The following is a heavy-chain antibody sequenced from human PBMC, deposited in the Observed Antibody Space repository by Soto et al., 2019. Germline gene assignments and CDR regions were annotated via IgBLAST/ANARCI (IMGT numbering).Heavy chain of an antibody. V-gene: IGHV4-39*01. CDR1: GGSISSSSYY. CDR3: ARQYYYDSSGYLNWFDP. J-gene: IGHJ5*02. CDR2: IYYSGST. D-gene: IGHD3-22*01. Sequence: PSETLSLTCTVSGGSISSSSYYWGWIRQPPGKGLEWIGSIYYSGSTYYNPSLKSRVTISVDTSKNQFSLKLSSVTAADTAVYYCARQYYYDSSGYLNWFDPWGQGTLVTVSS.